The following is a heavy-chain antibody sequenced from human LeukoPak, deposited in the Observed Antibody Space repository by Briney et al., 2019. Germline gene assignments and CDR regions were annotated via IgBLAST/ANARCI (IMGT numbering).Heavy chain of an antibody. Sequence: GGSLRLSCAASGFTFSNYEMNWVRQAPGKGLEWVSYISSSGSNTYYADSVKGRFTISRDNAKNSMYLQMNSLRVEDTAVCYCARCSGGDFDYWGQGTLVTVSS. J-gene: IGHJ4*02. CDR1: GFTFSNYE. V-gene: IGHV3-48*03. CDR3: ARCSGGDFDY. CDR2: ISSSGSNT. D-gene: IGHD6-19*01.